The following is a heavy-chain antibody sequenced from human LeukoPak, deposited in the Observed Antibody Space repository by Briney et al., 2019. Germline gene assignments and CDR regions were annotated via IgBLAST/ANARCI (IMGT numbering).Heavy chain of an antibody. V-gene: IGHV3-21*01. J-gene: IGHJ3*02. CDR3: ARDLSYSSGWPDAFDI. D-gene: IGHD6-19*01. Sequence: GGSLRLSCAASGFTFSSYTMNWVRQAPGKGLEWVSSISSRSSYIYYADSVKGRFTISRDNAKNSLYLQMNSLRAEDTAVYYCARDLSYSSGWPDAFDIWGQGTMVTVSS. CDR2: ISSRSSYI. CDR1: GFTFSSYT.